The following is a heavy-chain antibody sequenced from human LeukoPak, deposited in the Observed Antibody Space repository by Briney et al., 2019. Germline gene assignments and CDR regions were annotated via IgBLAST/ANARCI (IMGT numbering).Heavy chain of an antibody. V-gene: IGHV4-38-2*01. CDR1: GYSISSGHY. CDR2: IYHSGST. J-gene: IGHJ4*02. D-gene: IGHD2-2*01. CDR3: ARGYCSSTSCYSDY. Sequence: PSETLSLTCAVSGYSISSGHYWGWIRQPPGKGLEWIGSIYHSGSTYYNPSLKSRVTISVDTSKNQFSLKLSSVTAADTAVYYCARGYCSSTSCYSDYWGQGTLVTVSS.